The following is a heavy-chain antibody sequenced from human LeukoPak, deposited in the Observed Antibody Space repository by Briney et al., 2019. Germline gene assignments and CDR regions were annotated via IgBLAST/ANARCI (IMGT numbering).Heavy chain of an antibody. D-gene: IGHD1-14*01. V-gene: IGHV3-74*01. CDR2: INSDGSST. CDR1: GFTFSSYW. J-gene: IGHJ6*02. CDR3: ARVYGNDGMDV. Sequence: PGGSLRLSCAASGFTFSSYWMHWVRQAPGKGLVWVSRINSDGSSTSYADSVKGRFTISRDNAKNTLYLQMNSLRAEDTAVYYCARVYGNDGMDVWGQGTTVTVSS.